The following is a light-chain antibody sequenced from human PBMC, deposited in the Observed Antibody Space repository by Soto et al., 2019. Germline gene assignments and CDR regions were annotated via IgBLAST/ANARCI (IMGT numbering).Light chain of an antibody. CDR1: RGVSGT. V-gene: IGKV3-15*01. J-gene: IGKJ2*01. CDR2: GAS. CDR3: QQYNNWPYT. Sequence: EIVMTQSPAPLPVPPGERATLSSRASRGVSGTLAWYQQKPGQLPRLLISGASTRATGISARFSGSGSGTEFTLTISSLQSEDFAVYYCQQYNNWPYTFGQGTKLEIK.